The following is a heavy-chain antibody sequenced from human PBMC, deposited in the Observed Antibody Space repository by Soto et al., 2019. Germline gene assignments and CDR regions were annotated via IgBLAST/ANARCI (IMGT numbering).Heavy chain of an antibody. CDR2: INSDGSST. CDR1: GFTFSSYW. D-gene: IGHD3-16*01. CDR3: ARAWGSTDDAFDI. Sequence: GGSLRLSCAASGFTFSSYWMHWVRQAPGKGLVWVSRINSDGSSTSYADSVKGRFTISRDNAKNTLYLQMNSLRAEDTAVYYCARAWGSTDDAFDIWGQGTMVTVSS. J-gene: IGHJ3*02. V-gene: IGHV3-74*01.